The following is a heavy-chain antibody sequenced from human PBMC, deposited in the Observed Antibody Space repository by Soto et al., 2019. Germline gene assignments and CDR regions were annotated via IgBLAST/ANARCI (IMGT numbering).Heavy chain of an antibody. CDR3: ARLDYDFWSGYYINWFDP. D-gene: IGHD3-3*01. CDR2: IYYSGST. J-gene: IGHJ5*02. V-gene: IGHV4-39*01. Sequence: SETLSLTCTVSVGSISSSSYYWGWIRQPPGKGLEWIGSIYYSGSTYYNPSLKSRVTISVDTSKNQFSLKLSSVTAADTAVYYCARLDYDFWSGYYINWFDPWGQGTLVTVSS. CDR1: VGSISSSSYY.